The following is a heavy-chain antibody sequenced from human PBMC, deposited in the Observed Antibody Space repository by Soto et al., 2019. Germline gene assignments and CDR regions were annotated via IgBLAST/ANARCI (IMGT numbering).Heavy chain of an antibody. Sequence: EVQLVEYGGGLVQPGGSLRLSCGGSGFTFSSYWMSWVRQAPGKGLEWVAIIKEDGSEKYYVDSVKGRFTISRDNAKNSLYLQMNSLRAEDTAVYYCARDQPGPTSYWGQGTLVTVSS. J-gene: IGHJ4*02. V-gene: IGHV3-7*01. CDR1: GFTFSSYW. CDR2: IKEDGSEK. CDR3: ARDQPGPTSY.